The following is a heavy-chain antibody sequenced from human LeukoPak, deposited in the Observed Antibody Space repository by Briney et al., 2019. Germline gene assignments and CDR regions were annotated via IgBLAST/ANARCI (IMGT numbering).Heavy chain of an antibody. CDR1: GFTFSTDD. V-gene: IGHV3-48*01. D-gene: IGHD3-3*01. CDR3: AREARPKLRFLDFDY. CDR2: LSSTGGTR. Sequence: GGSLRLSCVASGFTFSTDDMNWVRQAPGKGQEWVSYLSSTGGTRYTTNPAKGRFTISRDDAKHSLYLQISSLRAEDTAVYYCAREARPKLRFLDFDYWGQGTLLTVSS. J-gene: IGHJ4*02.